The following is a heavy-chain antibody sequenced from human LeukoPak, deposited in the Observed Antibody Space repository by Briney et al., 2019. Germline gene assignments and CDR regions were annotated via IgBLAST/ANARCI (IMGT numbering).Heavy chain of an antibody. J-gene: IGHJ4*02. CDR3: AGQYTAYDAFDF. Sequence: PSETLSLTCTVSGGSISSSDYYWGWIRQPPGKGLEWIGSIYYSGSTYYNPSLKSRVTISVDTSKNQMSLKLTSVTAADTAVYYCAGQYTAYDAFDFWGQGTPVTVSS. CDR2: IYYSGST. V-gene: IGHV4-39*07. CDR1: GGSISSSDYY. D-gene: IGHD5-12*01.